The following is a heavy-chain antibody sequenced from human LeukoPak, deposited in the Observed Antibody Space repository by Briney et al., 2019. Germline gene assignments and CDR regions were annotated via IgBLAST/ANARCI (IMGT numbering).Heavy chain of an antibody. J-gene: IGHJ6*03. CDR1: GGSISSSSYY. CDR3: ARQILWFGELLFNYYYYMDV. V-gene: IGHV4-39*01. Sequence: PSETLSLTCTVSGGSISSSSYYWGWIRQPPGKGLEWIGSIYYSGSTYYNPSLKSRVTISVDTSKNQFSLKLSSVTAADTAVYYCARQILWFGELLFNYYYYMDVWGKGTTVTVS. D-gene: IGHD3-10*01. CDR2: IYYSGST.